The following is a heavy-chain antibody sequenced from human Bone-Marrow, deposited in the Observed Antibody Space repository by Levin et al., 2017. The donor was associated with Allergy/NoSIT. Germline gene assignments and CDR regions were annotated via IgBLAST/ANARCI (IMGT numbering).Heavy chain of an antibody. CDR3: AKVMTGFSVGFDH. D-gene: IGHD3-9*01. J-gene: IGHJ5*02. Sequence: GESLKISCVASGFAFSNYAMYWFRQAPGKGLEWVAVMSYDGSDEYYADSVKDRFTVSRDNSRNTVYLQINSLRPEDSAVYHCAKVMTGFSVGFDHWGQGTLVTVSS. V-gene: IGHV3-30*18. CDR2: MSYDGSDE. CDR1: GFAFSNYA.